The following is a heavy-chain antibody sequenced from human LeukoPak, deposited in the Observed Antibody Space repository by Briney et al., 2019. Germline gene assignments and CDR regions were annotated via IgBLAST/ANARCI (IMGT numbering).Heavy chain of an antibody. CDR3: ARGYCSSTSCSRANYGMDV. D-gene: IGHD2-2*01. J-gene: IGHJ6*04. V-gene: IGHV1-69*13. CDR1: GGTFSSYA. CDR2: IIPIFGTA. Sequence: SVKVSCKASGGTFSSYAISWVRQAPGQGLEWMGGIIPIFGTANYAQKFQGRVTITADESTSTAYMELSSLRSEDTAVYYCARGYCSSTSCSRANYGMDVWGKGTRSPSPQ.